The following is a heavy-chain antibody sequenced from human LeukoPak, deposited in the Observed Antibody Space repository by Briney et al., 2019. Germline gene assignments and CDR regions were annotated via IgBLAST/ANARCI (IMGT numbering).Heavy chain of an antibody. CDR3: ARGGMVTIFGVADY. J-gene: IGHJ4*02. CDR1: GFPFSSYS. Sequence: GGPQSLPRAAWGFPFSSYSLQGAPRARGRGREGVSTSSCSGSTIYYPDSEKGGFTISRDNAKNSLYLQMNRLRAEDTALYYGARGGMVTIFGVADYWGQGTLVTVSS. V-gene: IGHV3-21*01. CDR2: SSCSGSTI. D-gene: IGHD3-3*01.